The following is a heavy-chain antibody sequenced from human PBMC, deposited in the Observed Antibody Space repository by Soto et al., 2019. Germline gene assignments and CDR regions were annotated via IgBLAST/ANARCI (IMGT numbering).Heavy chain of an antibody. J-gene: IGHJ4*02. CDR2: ISYSGAT. Sequence: TLSLTCTVSGASISGYHWSWIRQPPGKGLECLGYISYSGATNYNPSLKSRVTMSIDTSKNQFSLQLKSVTAADTAVYYCARGFAIDWYTYYFDYWGQGTLVTVSS. CDR1: GASISGYH. D-gene: IGHD3-9*01. CDR3: ARGFAIDWYTYYFDY. V-gene: IGHV4-59*08.